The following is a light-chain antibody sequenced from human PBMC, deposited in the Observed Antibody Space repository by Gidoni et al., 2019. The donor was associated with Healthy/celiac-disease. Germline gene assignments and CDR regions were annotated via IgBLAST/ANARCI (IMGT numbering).Light chain of an antibody. CDR2: GAS. CDR3: QQYGSSPYT. CDR1: QSVSSSY. J-gene: IGKJ2*01. V-gene: IGKV3-20*01. Sequence: VFTLSPGTLSLSPGERATLSCRASQSVSSSYLAWYQQKPGQAPRHLIYGASSRATGIPDRFSGSGSGTDFTLTISRLEPEDFAVYYCQQYGSSPYTFGQGTKLEIK.